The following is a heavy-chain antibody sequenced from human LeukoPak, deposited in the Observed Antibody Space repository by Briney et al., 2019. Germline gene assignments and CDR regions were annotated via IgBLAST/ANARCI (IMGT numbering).Heavy chain of an antibody. D-gene: IGHD6-6*01. CDR1: GYTFTSYY. V-gene: IGHV1-2*02. J-gene: IGHJ6*03. CDR2: INPNSGGT. Sequence: ASVKVSCKASGYTFTSYYMHWVRQAPGQGLEWMGWINPNSGGTNYAQKFQGRVTMTRDTSISTAYMELSRLRSDDTAVYYCARGSSSDYYYYMDVWGKGTTVTVSS. CDR3: ARGSSSDYYYYMDV.